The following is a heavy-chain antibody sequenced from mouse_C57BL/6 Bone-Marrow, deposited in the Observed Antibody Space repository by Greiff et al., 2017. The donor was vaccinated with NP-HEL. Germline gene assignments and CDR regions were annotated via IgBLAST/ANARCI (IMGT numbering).Heavy chain of an antibody. V-gene: IGHV1-55*01. Sequence: QVQLQQPGAELVKPGASVKMSCKASGYTFTSYWITWVKQRPGQGLEWIGDIYPGSGSTNYNEKFKSKATLTVDTSSSTAYMQLSSLTSEDSAVYFCAGIFYYGTPIAYWGQGTLVTVSA. CDR3: AGIFYYGTPIAY. CDR1: GYTFTSYW. J-gene: IGHJ3*01. D-gene: IGHD1-1*01. CDR2: IYPGSGST.